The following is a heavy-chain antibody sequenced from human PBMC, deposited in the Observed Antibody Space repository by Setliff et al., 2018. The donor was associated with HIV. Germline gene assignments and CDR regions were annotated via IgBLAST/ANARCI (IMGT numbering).Heavy chain of an antibody. V-gene: IGHV1-8*02. J-gene: IGHJ4*02. D-gene: IGHD2-2*01. CDR3: ARISGYCSSTNCPPDY. CDR1: GYTFTNYD. Sequence: ASVKVSCKASGYTFTNYDINWVRQSPGQGLEWLGWMNPNSGRAGSAQMFQGRLTMTRDTSTSTAYMELSSLRSDDTAVYYCARISGYCSSTNCPPDYWGQGTLVTVSS. CDR2: MNPNSGRA.